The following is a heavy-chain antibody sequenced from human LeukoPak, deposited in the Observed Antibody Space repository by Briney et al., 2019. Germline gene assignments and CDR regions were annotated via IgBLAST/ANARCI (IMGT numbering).Heavy chain of an antibody. Sequence: SETLSLTCTVSGGSINKYYWSWIRQPPGKGLEWIGYIYYSGNTNYNPSLKSRVTISVDTSKNQFSLKLSSVIAADTAVYYCARDASAFAGWFDPWGQGTLVTVSS. J-gene: IGHJ5*02. CDR2: IYYSGNT. CDR1: GGSINKYY. V-gene: IGHV4-59*01. CDR3: ARDASAFAGWFDP. D-gene: IGHD3-10*01.